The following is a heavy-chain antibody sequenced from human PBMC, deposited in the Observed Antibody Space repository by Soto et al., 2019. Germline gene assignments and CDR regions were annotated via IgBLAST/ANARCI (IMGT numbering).Heavy chain of an antibody. CDR2: IYYSGST. J-gene: IGHJ3*01. CDR1: GGSISSYY. Sequence: PSETLSLTCTVSGGSISSYYWSWIRQPPGKGLEWIGYIYYSGSTNYNPSLKSRVTISVDTSKNQFSLKLSSVTAADTAVYYCARDLTFPGLGLDPFAFWGQGTMVPVSS. V-gene: IGHV4-59*01. CDR3: ARDLTFPGLGLDPFAF. D-gene: IGHD7-27*01.